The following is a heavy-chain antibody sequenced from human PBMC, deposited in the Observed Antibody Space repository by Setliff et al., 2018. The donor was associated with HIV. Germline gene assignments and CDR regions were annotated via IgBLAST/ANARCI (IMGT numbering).Heavy chain of an antibody. CDR3: ARALPYDSSGYYFVGWFDP. Sequence: GASVKVSCKASGYTFTSYDINWVRQATGQGLEWMGWMNPNSGNTGYAQKFQGRVTMTRNTSISTAYMELSSLRSEDTAVYYCARALPYDSSGYYFVGWFDPWGQGTLVTVS. V-gene: IGHV1-8*02. D-gene: IGHD3-22*01. J-gene: IGHJ5*02. CDR2: MNPNSGNT. CDR1: GYTFTSYD.